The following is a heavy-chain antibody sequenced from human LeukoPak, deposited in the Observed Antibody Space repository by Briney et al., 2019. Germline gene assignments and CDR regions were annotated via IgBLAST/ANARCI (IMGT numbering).Heavy chain of an antibody. CDR1: GFTFSSYA. D-gene: IGHD3-22*01. CDR3: AKMSHYDPNFFDY. Sequence: PGGSLRLSCAASGFTFSSYAMTWVRQAPGKGLDWVSTIGGADGNTYYADSVKGRFTISRDNSENTLYLQMNSLRAEDTAVYYCAKMSHYDPNFFDYWGQGTLVTVSS. J-gene: IGHJ4*02. CDR2: IGGADGNT. V-gene: IGHV3-23*01.